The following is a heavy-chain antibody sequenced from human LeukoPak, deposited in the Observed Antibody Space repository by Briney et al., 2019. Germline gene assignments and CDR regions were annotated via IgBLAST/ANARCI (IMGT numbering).Heavy chain of an antibody. CDR1: GFTFSNYG. V-gene: IGHV3-33*06. CDR3: AKGGGYYGSGSVDY. J-gene: IGHJ4*02. CDR2: IWFDGSNK. Sequence: PGGSLRLSCAASGFTFSNYGMHWVRQAPGKGLEWVAVIWFDGSNKYYADSVKGRFTISRDDSKNTLYLQMNSLRAEDTAVYYCAKGGGYYGSGSVDYWGQGTLVTVSS. D-gene: IGHD3-10*01.